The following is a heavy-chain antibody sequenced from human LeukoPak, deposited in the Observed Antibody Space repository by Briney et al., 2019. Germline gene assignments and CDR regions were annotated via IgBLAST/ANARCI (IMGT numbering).Heavy chain of an antibody. J-gene: IGHJ3*02. CDR2: IHHSGST. CDR3: AREGYVSGPPPNALDI. Sequence: SETLSLTCTVSGYSISSGYYWGWIRQPPGKGLEWIGSIHHSGSTYYSPSLKSRVTIAVDTSKNQFSLKLSSVTAADTAVYYCAREGYVSGPPPNALDIWGQGTMVTVSS. CDR1: GYSISSGYY. V-gene: IGHV4-38-2*02. D-gene: IGHD3-10*01.